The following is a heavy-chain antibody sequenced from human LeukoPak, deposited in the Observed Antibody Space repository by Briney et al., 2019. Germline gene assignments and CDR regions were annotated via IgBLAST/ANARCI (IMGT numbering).Heavy chain of an antibody. CDR2: ISYDGSNK. CDR1: GFTFSSYG. V-gene: IGHV3-30*18. CDR3: AKDEFGRPPGVPDY. D-gene: IGHD2-8*01. J-gene: IGHJ4*02. Sequence: PGRSLRLSCAASGFTFSSYGMHWVRQAPGKGLEWVAVISYDGSNKYYADSVKGRFTISRDNSKNTLYLQMNSLRAEDTAVYYCAKDEFGRPPGVPDYWGQGTLVTVSS.